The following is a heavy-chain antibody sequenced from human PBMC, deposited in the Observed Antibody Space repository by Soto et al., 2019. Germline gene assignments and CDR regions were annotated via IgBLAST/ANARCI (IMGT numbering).Heavy chain of an antibody. V-gene: IGHV3-23*01. CDR3: AKISSNGDWFDP. J-gene: IGHJ5*02. CDR2: ISGSGGST. Sequence: EVQLLESGGGLVQPGGSLRLSCAASGFTFSSYAMSWVRQAPGKGLEWVSAISGSGGSTYYADSVKGRITISRDNSKNTLYMQMNSLRAEDTAVYYCAKISSNGDWFDPWGQGTLVTVSS. D-gene: IGHD6-13*01. CDR1: GFTFSSYA.